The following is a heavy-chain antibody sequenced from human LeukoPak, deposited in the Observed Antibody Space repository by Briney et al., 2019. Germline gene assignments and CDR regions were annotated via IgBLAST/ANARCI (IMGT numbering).Heavy chain of an antibody. Sequence: PSETLSLTCAVYGGSFSGYYWSRIRQPPGKGLEWIGEINHSGSTNYNPSLKSRVTISVDTSKNQFSLKLSSVTAADTAVYYCARGWYCSSTSCYGIDYWGQGTLVTVSS. CDR3: ARGWYCSSTSCYGIDY. CDR2: INHSGST. J-gene: IGHJ4*02. CDR1: GGSFSGYY. V-gene: IGHV4-34*01. D-gene: IGHD2-2*01.